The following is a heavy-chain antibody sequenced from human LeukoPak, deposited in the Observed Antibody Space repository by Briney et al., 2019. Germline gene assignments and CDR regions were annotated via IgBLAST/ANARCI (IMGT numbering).Heavy chain of an antibody. CDR2: ISWNSGSI. CDR1: GFPFDDYA. CDR3: AKGSQRLAVAGHSSFDY. D-gene: IGHD6-19*01. Sequence: GRSLRLSCAASGFPFDDYAMHWVRHAPGKGLEWVSGISWNSGSIGYADSVKGRFTISRDNAKNSLYLQMNSLRAEDTALYYCAKGSQRLAVAGHSSFDYWGKGTLVTVSS. J-gene: IGHJ4*02. V-gene: IGHV3-9*01.